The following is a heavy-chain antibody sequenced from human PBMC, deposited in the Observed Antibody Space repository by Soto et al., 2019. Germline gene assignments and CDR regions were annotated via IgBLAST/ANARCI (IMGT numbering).Heavy chain of an antibody. CDR1: GGSINSYY. J-gene: IGHJ3*02. CDR3: ARRHVVVVAATRGDAFDI. V-gene: IGHV4-4*08. Sequence: QVQLQESGPGLVKPSETLSLTCTVSGGSINSYYWSWIRQPPGEGLAWIGYVYSTGSTNYNPTLKMRVTITHETSQKHFSLLLCYVTASDTAIYYCARRHVVVVAATRGDAFDIWGQGTVVTVSS. D-gene: IGHD2-15*01. CDR2: VYSTGST.